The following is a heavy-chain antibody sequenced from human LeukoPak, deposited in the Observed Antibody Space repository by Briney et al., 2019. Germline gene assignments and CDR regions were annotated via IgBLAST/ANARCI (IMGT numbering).Heavy chain of an antibody. D-gene: IGHD1-26*01. J-gene: IGHJ4*02. CDR2: INPSGGST. CDR1: GYTSTSYY. CDR3: ASSSSEWELVFDY. Sequence: ASVKVSCKASGYTSTSYYMHWVRQAPGQGLEWMGIINPSGGSTSYAQKFQGRVTMTRDMSTSTVYMELSSLRSEDTAVYYCASSSSEWELVFDYWGQGTLVTVSS. V-gene: IGHV1-46*01.